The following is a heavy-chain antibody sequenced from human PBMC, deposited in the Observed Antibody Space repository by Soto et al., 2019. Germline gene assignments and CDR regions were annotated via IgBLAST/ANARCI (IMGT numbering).Heavy chain of an antibody. V-gene: IGHV3-74*01. J-gene: IGHJ6*02. CDR1: GFTFSTYW. CDR2: INSDGSTT. CDR3: ARDAYYDMGV. Sequence: EVQLVESGGGLVQPGGSLRLSCAASGFTFSTYWMLWVRQAPGKGLVWVSRINSDGSTTNYADSVKGRFTISRDNAKNTLYLQMNSLRAEDTAVYYCARDAYYDMGVWGQGTTVTVSS.